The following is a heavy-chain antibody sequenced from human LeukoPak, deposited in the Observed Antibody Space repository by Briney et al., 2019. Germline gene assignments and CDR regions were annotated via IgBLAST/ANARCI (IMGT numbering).Heavy chain of an antibody. CDR3: AKDSGTMVRGVFDY. CDR2: SGSGGST. D-gene: IGHD3-10*01. CDR1: GFTFSSYA. Sequence: PGGSLRLSCAASGFTFSSYAMSWVRQAPGKGLEWVSASGSGGSTYYADSVKGRFTISRDNSKNTLYLQMNSLRAEDTAVYYCAKDSGTMVRGVFDYWGQGTLVTVSS. V-gene: IGHV3-23*01. J-gene: IGHJ4*02.